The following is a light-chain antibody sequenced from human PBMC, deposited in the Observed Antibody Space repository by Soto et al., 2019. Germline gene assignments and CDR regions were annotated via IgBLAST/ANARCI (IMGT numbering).Light chain of an antibody. J-gene: IGLJ1*01. CDR1: SSNIGIST. CDR2: TEH. Sequence: QSVLTQPPSASGTPAQRVTISCSGGSSNIGISTVNWYQKLPVKAPNILIPTEHERPSEVPARFSGSTSGISASLAINGLQSGDEADSYCGAWDESLNGYVFGTGTKATVL. CDR3: GAWDESLNGYV. V-gene: IGLV1-44*01.